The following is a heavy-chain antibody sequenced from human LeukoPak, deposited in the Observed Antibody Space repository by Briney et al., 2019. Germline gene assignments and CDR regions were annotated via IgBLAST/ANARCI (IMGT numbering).Heavy chain of an antibody. CDR3: ARAGNGGSAFDI. Sequence: GGSLRLSCAASGFTFSSYSMNWVRQAPGKGLEWVSSITSSSSYIYYADSVKGRFTISRDNAKNSLYLQMNSLRAEDTALYYCARAGNGGSAFDIWGQGTMVTVSS. J-gene: IGHJ3*02. CDR1: GFTFSSYS. D-gene: IGHD3-16*01. CDR2: ITSSSSYI. V-gene: IGHV3-21*04.